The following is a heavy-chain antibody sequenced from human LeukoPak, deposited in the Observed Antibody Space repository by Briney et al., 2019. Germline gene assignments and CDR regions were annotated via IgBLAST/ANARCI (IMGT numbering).Heavy chain of an antibody. V-gene: IGHV3-74*01. CDR2: INSDGSST. J-gene: IGHJ5*02. D-gene: IGHD6-13*01. Sequence: GESLILSCAASGFTFSTNWMHWVRQAPGKGLVWVSRINSDGSSTSYADSVKGRFTISRDNAKNTLYLQMNSLRAEDTAVYYCARDGSSWSNWLDPWGQGTLVTVSS. CDR3: ARDGSSWSNWLDP. CDR1: GFTFSTNW.